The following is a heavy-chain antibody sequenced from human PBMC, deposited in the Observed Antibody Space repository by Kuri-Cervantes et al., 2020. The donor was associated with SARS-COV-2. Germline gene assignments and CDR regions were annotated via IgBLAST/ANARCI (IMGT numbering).Heavy chain of an antibody. CDR1: AFTFNSCN. V-gene: IGHV3-21*01. Sequence: GESLKISCAASAFTFNSCNMNRVRQAPGKGLEWVSSISSSSSYIYYADSVKGRFTISRDNAKNSLYLQMNSLRAEDTAVYYCARPTFDYWGQGTLVTVSS. J-gene: IGHJ4*02. CDR2: ISSSSSYI. D-gene: IGHD1-1*01. CDR3: ARPTFDY.